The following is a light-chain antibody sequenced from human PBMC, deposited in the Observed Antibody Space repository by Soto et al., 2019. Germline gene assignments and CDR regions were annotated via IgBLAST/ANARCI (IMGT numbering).Light chain of an antibody. CDR1: SSNIGAHYG. J-gene: IGLJ3*02. V-gene: IGLV1-40*01. CDR3: QSYDSSLAGWV. CDR2: GNT. Sequence: QSVLAQPPSVSGAPGQTVTISCTGGSSNIGAHYGVHWYQQLPGTAPKLLIYGNTNRPSGVPDRFSASKSGTSASLAITGLQAEDEADYYCQSYDSSLAGWVFGGGTQLTVL.